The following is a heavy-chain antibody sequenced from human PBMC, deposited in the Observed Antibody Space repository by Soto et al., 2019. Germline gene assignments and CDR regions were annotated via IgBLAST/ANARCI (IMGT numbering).Heavy chain of an antibody. CDR1: GGTFSNYA. CDR3: ARVSSSLYKDYFDY. CDR2: IIPIFGTT. J-gene: IGHJ4*01. Sequence: QVQLVQSGAEVKKPGSSVKVSCKASGGTFSNYAISWVRQAPGQGLEWMGGIIPIFGTTHYAQRFQGRVTITADESTSTAYMELSSLRSEDTAVYYCARVSSSLYKDYFDYWGQGTLVTVSS. D-gene: IGHD6-13*01. V-gene: IGHV1-69*12.